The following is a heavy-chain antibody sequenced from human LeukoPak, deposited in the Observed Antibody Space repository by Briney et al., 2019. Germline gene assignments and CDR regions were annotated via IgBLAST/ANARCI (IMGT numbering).Heavy chain of an antibody. D-gene: IGHD4-17*01. J-gene: IGHJ4*02. CDR2: ISDSASST. CDR1: GFTFSNYA. V-gene: IGHV3-23*01. CDR3: ANHTVTPHPFAY. Sequence: GGSLRLSCAASGFTFSNYAMSWVRQAPGKGLEWVSAISDSASSTYYADSVKGRFTISRDNSKNTVYLQMNSLRAEDTAIYYCANHTVTPHPFAYWGQGTLVTVSS.